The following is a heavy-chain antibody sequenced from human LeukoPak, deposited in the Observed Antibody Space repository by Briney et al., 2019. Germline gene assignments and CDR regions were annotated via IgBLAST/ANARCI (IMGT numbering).Heavy chain of an antibody. CDR2: IWYDGSNK. CDR3: ARARNNYDSSGYSALDC. J-gene: IGHJ4*02. D-gene: IGHD3-22*01. V-gene: IGHV3-33*01. Sequence: PGRSLRLSCAASSGLLFSSHGMHWVRQAPGKGLEWVAVIWYDGSNKWYADSVKGRFTISRDNSKNTLYLQMDSLRAEDTAVYYCARARNNYDSSGYSALDCWGQGTLVTVSP. CDR1: GLLFSSHG.